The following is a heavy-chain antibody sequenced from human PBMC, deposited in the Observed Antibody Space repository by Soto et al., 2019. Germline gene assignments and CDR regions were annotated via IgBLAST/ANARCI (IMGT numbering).Heavy chain of an antibody. V-gene: IGHV4-31*03. CDR1: GGSISSGGYY. Sequence: SETLSLTCTVSGGSISSGGYYWSWIRQHPGKGLEWIGYIYYSGSTYYNPSLKSRVTISVDTSKNQFSLKLSSVTAADTAVYYCARGYCSSTSCYEPNWFDPWGQGTLVTVS. D-gene: IGHD2-2*01. CDR2: IYYSGST. CDR3: ARGYCSSTSCYEPNWFDP. J-gene: IGHJ5*02.